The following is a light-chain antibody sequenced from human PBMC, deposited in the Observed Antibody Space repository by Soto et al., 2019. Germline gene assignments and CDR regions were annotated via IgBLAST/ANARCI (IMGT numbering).Light chain of an antibody. Sequence: QSVLTQPASVSGSPGQSITISCTGTSSDVGGYNYVSWYQQHPGKAPKPIIYDVSYRPSGVSNRFSGSKSGNTASLTISGLQAEDEADYFCSSYSSSSTLYVFGTGTKVTVL. V-gene: IGLV2-14*03. CDR1: SSDVGGYNY. J-gene: IGLJ1*01. CDR3: SSYSSSSTLYV. CDR2: DVS.